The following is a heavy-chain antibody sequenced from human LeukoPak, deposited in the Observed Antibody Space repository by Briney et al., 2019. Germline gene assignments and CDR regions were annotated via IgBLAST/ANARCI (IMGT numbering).Heavy chain of an antibody. V-gene: IGHV4-34*01. CDR3: ARARGAAGSSYWYFDL. CDR1: GGSFSGYY. J-gene: IGHJ2*01. Sequence: PSETLSLTCAVYGGSFSGYYWSWIRQPPGKGLEWIGEINHSGSTNYNPSLKSRVTISVDTSKNQFSLKLSSVTAADTAVYYCARARGAAGSSYWYFDLWGRGTLVTVSS. CDR2: INHSGST.